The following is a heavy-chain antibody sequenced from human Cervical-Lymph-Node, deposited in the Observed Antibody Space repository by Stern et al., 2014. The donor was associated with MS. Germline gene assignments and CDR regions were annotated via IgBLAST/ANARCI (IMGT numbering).Heavy chain of an antibody. CDR1: GYTFTNYH. J-gene: IGHJ4*02. CDR3: GRGGTVTTVGY. D-gene: IGHD3-10*01. Sequence: QDQLVQSGPEMKKPGASVKVSCKASGYTFTNYHIHWVRQAPGQGLEWVGWINTNSGGTNYAQKFQDRVTITRDTSITTAYLEVRRLTSDDTAVYYCGRGGTVTTVGYWGQGTLVTVSS. V-gene: IGHV1-2*02. CDR2: INTNSGGT.